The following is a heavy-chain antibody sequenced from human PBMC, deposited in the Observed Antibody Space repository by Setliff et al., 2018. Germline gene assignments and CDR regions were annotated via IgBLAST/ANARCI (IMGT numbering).Heavy chain of an antibody. CDR1: GFIFSNYA. CDR3: AKVGLEFYNFRSGPHWFDH. Sequence: GGSLRLSCAASGFIFSNYAMHWVRQSPGKGLEWVALISYDASNKYYADSVKGRFIISRDNSKNTLYVQMNNLRAEDTAVYFCAKVGLEFYNFRSGPHWFDHWGRGTQVTVSS. J-gene: IGHJ5*02. D-gene: IGHD3-3*01. CDR2: ISYDASNK. V-gene: IGHV3-30*01.